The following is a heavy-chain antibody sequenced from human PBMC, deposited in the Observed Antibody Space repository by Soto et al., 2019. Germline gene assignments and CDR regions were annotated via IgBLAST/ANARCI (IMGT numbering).Heavy chain of an antibody. J-gene: IGHJ6*02. CDR3: ARESLRDGMDV. CDR2: IYYSGST. CDR1: GGSISSGDYY. V-gene: IGHV4-30-4*01. Sequence: PSETLSLTCTVSGGSISSGDYYWSWIRQPPGKGLEWIGYIYYSGSTYYNQSLKSRVTISVDTSKNQFSLKLSSVTAADTAVYYCARESLRDGMDVWGQGTTVTVSS.